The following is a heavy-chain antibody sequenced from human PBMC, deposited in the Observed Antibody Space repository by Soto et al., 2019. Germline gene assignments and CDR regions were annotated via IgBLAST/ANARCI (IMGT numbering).Heavy chain of an antibody. Sequence: PSETLSLTCTVSGGSISSGGYCWSWIRQHPGKGLEWIGYIYYSGSTYYNPSLKSRVTILVDTSKNQFSLKLSSVTAADTAVYYCASGDTPMGPNLPWCFDYWGQGTLVTVS. J-gene: IGHJ4*02. D-gene: IGHD5-18*01. CDR1: GGSISSGGYC. V-gene: IGHV4-31*03. CDR3: ASGDTPMGPNLPWCFDY. CDR2: IYYSGST.